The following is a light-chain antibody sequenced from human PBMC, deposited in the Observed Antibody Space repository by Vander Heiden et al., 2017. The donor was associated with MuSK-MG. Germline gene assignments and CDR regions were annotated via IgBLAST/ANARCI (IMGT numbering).Light chain of an antibody. Sequence: VCITCRASQGISSYLAWYQQKPGKAPKLLIYAASTLQSGVPSRFSGSGSGTEFTLTISSLQPEDFATYYCQQLNSYSFTFGHGTKVDIK. J-gene: IGKJ3*01. CDR1: QGISSY. CDR3: QQLNSYSFT. CDR2: AAS. V-gene: IGKV1-9*01.